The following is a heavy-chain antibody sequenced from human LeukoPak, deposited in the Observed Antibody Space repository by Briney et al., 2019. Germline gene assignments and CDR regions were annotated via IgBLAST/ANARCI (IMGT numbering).Heavy chain of an antibody. V-gene: IGHV4-39*01. J-gene: IGHJ4*02. CDR2: IYYDGTT. Sequence: SETLSLTCTVSGGSISSSSYYWGWTRQPPGKGLEWIGSIYYDGTTHYNPSLRSRLTISVDTSNNQFSLKLSSVTAADTAVYFCAGTNYYYDSSGYSNFDYWGQGTLVTVSS. CDR3: AGTNYYYDSSGYSNFDY. D-gene: IGHD3-22*01. CDR1: GGSISSSSYY.